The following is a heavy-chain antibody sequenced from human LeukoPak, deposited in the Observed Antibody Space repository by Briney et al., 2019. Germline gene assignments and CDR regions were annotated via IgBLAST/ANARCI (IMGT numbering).Heavy chain of an antibody. D-gene: IGHD6-19*01. V-gene: IGHV3-33*01. CDR2: IWYDGSNK. Sequence: PGGSLRLSCAASGFTFSSYGMRWVRQAPGKGLEWVAVIWYDGSNKYYADSVKGRFTISRDNSKNTLYLQMNSLRAEDTAVYYCARDLGYSSGWLWGQGTLVTVSS. J-gene: IGHJ4*02. CDR3: ARDLGYSSGWL. CDR1: GFTFSSYG.